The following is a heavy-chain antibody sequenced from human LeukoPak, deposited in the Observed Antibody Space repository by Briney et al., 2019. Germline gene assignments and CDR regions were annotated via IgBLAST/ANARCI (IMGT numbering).Heavy chain of an antibody. CDR3: ARTYYYDSSGYWGAFDI. CDR2: ISRSSSYI. J-gene: IGHJ3*02. CDR1: GFTVSSNY. V-gene: IGHV3-21*01. D-gene: IGHD3-22*01. Sequence: GGSLRLSGAASGFTVSSNYMNWVRKAPGKGLEWVSSISRSSSYIYYADSVKGRFTISRDNAKNSLYLQMNSLRAEDTAVYYCARTYYYDSSGYWGAFDIWGQGTMVPVSS.